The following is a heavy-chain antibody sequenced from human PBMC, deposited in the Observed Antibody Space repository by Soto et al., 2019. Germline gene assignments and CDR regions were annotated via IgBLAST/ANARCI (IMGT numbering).Heavy chain of an antibody. V-gene: IGHV3-49*05. D-gene: IGHD6-19*01. J-gene: IGHJ6*02. Sequence: EVQLVESGGGLVKPGRSLRLSCTASGFTFGDYAMSWFRQAPGKGLEWVGFIRSKAYGGTTEYAASVKGRFTITRDDSKSIAYLQMNSLKTEDTAVYYCTRDPNPPYSSGWYPPVYYYYYGMDVWGQGTTVTVSS. CDR1: GFTFGDYA. CDR3: TRDPNPPYSSGWYPPVYYYYYGMDV. CDR2: IRSKAYGGTT.